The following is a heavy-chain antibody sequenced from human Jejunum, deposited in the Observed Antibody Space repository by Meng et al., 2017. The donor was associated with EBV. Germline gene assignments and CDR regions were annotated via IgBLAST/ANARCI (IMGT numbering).Heavy chain of an antibody. J-gene: IGHJ4*02. V-gene: IGHV1-3*01. CDR2: INPGNGET. Sequence: QFVQYGTLVKKPWDSVNLSCKASGYTLTNYPIHWVRQAPGQRPEWMGCINPGNGETEFSQKFQGRVTITRDTSATTAYMELTSLRSEDTAVYYCASRPGFNIGPFDYWGQGTLVTVSS. CDR1: GYTLTNYP. CDR3: ASRPGFNIGPFDY. D-gene: IGHD3/OR15-3a*01.